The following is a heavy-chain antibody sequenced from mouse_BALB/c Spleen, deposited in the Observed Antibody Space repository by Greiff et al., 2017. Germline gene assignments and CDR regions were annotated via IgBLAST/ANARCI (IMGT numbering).Heavy chain of an antibody. CDR3: AREVYYGYMDY. J-gene: IGHJ4*01. CDR2: ISTYYGDA. Sequence: VKLQESGAELVRPGVSVKISCKGSGYTFTDYAMHWVKQSHAKSLEWIGVISTYYGDASYNQKFKGKATMTVDKSSSTAYMELARLTSEDSAIYYCAREVYYGYMDYWGQGTSVTVSS. V-gene: IGHV1S137*01. D-gene: IGHD1-2*01. CDR1: GYTFTDYA.